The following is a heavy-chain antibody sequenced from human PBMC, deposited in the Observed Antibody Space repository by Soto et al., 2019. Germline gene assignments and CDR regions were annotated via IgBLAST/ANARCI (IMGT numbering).Heavy chain of an antibody. D-gene: IGHD4-17*01. CDR1: GDTFNTFA. J-gene: IGHJ6*02. CDR2: IIHIFGTA. CDR3: ATGLTFDSGDREGIYCYALDV. V-gene: IGHV1-69*01. Sequence: QVQLVQSGAEVKKPGSSVKVSCKASGDTFNTFAISWVRQAPGQGLEWMGGIIHIFGTAKYAQNFQGTVTITADESTRTAYLELTSLRSDDTAVFYCATGLTFDSGDREGIYCYALDVWGQGTTVTVSS.